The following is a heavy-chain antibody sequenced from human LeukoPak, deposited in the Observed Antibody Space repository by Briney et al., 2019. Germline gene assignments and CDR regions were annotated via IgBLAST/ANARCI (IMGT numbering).Heavy chain of an antibody. CDR1: DGSTTGYY. J-gene: IGHJ3*01. D-gene: IGHD3-10*01. CDR3: ARHMSVSYDAFDL. Sequence: SETLSLTCSVSDGSTTGYYWSWIRQPPGKGLEWIAYDYYTGRTLYNPSLESRVTISVDTSKTQFSLTVTSVTAADTAVYYCARHMSVSYDAFDLWGRGTTVTVSS. CDR2: DYYTGRT. V-gene: IGHV4-59*08.